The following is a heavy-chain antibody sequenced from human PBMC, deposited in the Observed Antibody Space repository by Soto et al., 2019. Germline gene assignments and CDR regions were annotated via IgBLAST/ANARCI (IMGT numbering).Heavy chain of an antibody. J-gene: IGHJ5*02. CDR3: ARAHVVSRNWFDP. D-gene: IGHD2-21*01. V-gene: IGHV3-74*01. Sequence: EVQLVESGGGLVQPGGSLRLSCAASGFTFSSYWMHWVRQAPGKGLVWVSRINSDGSSTSYADSVKGRFTISRDNAKNTLYLQRNSLRAEDTAVYYCARAHVVSRNWFDPWGQGTLVTVSS. CDR2: INSDGSST. CDR1: GFTFSSYW.